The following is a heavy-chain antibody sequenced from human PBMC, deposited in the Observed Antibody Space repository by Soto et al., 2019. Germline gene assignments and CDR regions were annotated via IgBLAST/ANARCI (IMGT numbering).Heavy chain of an antibody. CDR3: ARDRSSGSFLLDY. D-gene: IGHD1-26*01. J-gene: IGHJ4*02. CDR1: GFTFSSYS. V-gene: IGHV3-21*01. Sequence: EVQLVESGGGLVKPGGSLRLSCAASGFTFSSYSMNWVRQAPGKGLEWVSSISSSSSYIYYADSVKGRFTISRDNAKNSLYLQMNSLRAEDTAVYYCARDRSSGSFLLDYWGQGTLVTVSS. CDR2: ISSSSSYI.